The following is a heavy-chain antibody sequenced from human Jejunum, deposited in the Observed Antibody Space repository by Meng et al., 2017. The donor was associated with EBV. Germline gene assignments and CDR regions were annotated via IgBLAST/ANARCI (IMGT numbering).Heavy chain of an antibody. CDR3: ARAVGAAGSMVNFDY. Sequence: QVQRLHAGAEVKKPGASVKVSCKASGYTFTSNDINWVRQATGQGLEWIGWMNPSSDDTGFAQKFQGRVTVTRDNSINTAYMELSSLTSDDTAVYYCARAVGAAGSMVNFDYWGQGTLVTVSS. D-gene: IGHD6-13*01. CDR2: MNPSSDDT. CDR1: GYTFTSND. V-gene: IGHV1-8*01. J-gene: IGHJ4*02.